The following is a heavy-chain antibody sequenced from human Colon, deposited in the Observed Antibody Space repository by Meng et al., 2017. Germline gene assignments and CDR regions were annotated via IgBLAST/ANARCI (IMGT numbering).Heavy chain of an antibody. V-gene: IGHV3-11*04. CDR3: ARELVVAGTFDY. J-gene: IGHJ4*02. Sequence: GESLKISCTASGFTFSDSYMSWVRQAPGKGLEWISYISRSATSKYYADSVKGRFTISRDNAKNSLYLQMNSLRAEDTAVYYCARELVVAGTFDYWGQGTQVTVSS. CDR1: GFTFSDSY. CDR2: ISRSATSK. D-gene: IGHD6-19*01.